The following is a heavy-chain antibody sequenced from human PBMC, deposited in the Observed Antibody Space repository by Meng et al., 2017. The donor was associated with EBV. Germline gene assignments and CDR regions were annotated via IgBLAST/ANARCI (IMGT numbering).Heavy chain of an antibody. CDR2: INAGNGNT. CDR3: ARSGATIFGVVIPTYYFDY. D-gene: IGHD3-3*01. V-gene: IGHV1-3*01. CDR1: GYTFTSYA. Sequence: QVQLLQSGAEVKKPGASVKFSCKASGYTFTSYAMHWVRQAPGQRLERMGWINAGNGNTKYSQKFQGRVTITRDTSASTAYMELSSLRSEDTAVYYCARSGATIFGVVIPTYYFDYWGQGTLVTVSS. J-gene: IGHJ4*02.